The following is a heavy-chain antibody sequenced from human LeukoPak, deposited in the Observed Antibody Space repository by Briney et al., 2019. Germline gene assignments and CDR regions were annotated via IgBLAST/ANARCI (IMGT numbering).Heavy chain of an antibody. CDR3: ARESRSYSSSWYDAFDI. CDR1: GGSISSYY. J-gene: IGHJ3*02. D-gene: IGHD6-13*01. CDR2: IYTSGST. Sequence: SETLSLTCTVSGGSISSYYWSWIRQPAGKGLEWIGRIYTSGSTNYNPSLKSRVTMSVDTSKNQFSLKLSSVTAADTAVYHCARESRSYSSSWYDAFDIWGQGTMVTLSS. V-gene: IGHV4-4*07.